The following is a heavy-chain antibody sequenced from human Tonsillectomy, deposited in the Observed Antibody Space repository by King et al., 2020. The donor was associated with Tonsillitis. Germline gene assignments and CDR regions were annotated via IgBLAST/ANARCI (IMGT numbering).Heavy chain of an antibody. V-gene: IGHV1-2*02. CDR1: GYTFTGYY. J-gene: IGHJ4*02. CDR3: ARDLLEAVAVYFFAY. CDR2: INPNSGGT. Sequence: QLVQSGAEVKKPGASVKVSCKASGYTFTGYYVHWVRQAPGQGLEWMGWINPNSGGTDSAQKFQGRVTMTRDTSINTAYMELSSLESDDTAVYYCARDLLEAVAVYFFAYWGQGTLVTVSS. D-gene: IGHD6-19*01.